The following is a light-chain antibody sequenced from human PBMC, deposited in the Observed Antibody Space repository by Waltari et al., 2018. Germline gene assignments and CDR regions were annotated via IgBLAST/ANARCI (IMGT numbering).Light chain of an antibody. CDR2: DTS. CDR1: QSVFNY. CDR3: QQGSILPLT. Sequence: VLTQSPATLSLSAGERATLSCRASQSVFNYLAWYQQKRGQAPRLLIYDTSKRATGIPARFSGSGSGTDLTLTISNLEADDFALYYCQQGSILPLTFGGGTKVEIK. J-gene: IGKJ4*01. V-gene: IGKV3-11*01.